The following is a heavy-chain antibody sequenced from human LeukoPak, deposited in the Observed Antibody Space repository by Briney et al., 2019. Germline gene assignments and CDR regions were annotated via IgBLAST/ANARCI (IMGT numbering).Heavy chain of an antibody. V-gene: IGHV3-48*01. CDR2: ISSSSSTI. D-gene: IGHD5-24*01. CDR3: ARVFPLYVDGYNSFDY. Sequence: GGSLRLPCAASGFTFSSYSMNWVRQAPGKGLEWVSYISSSSSTIYYADSVKGRFTISRDNAKNSLYLQMNSLRAEDTAVYYCARVFPLYVDGYNSFDYWGQGTLVTVSS. CDR1: GFTFSSYS. J-gene: IGHJ4*02.